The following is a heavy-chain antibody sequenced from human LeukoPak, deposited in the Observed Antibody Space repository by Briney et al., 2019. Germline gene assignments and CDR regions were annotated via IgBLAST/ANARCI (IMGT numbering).Heavy chain of an antibody. CDR1: GFTFRNYA. CDR3: TKDGLAVTTVSGYGMDV. Sequence: PGGSLRLSCVVSGFTFRNYAMHWVRQAPGKGLEWVGVISYDGSKKYYVDSVKGRFTISRDNSKNTLYLQMHSLRAEDTAMYYCTKDGLAVTTVSGYGMDVWGQGTTVTVSS. D-gene: IGHD4-17*01. CDR2: ISYDGSKK. V-gene: IGHV3-30*18. J-gene: IGHJ6*02.